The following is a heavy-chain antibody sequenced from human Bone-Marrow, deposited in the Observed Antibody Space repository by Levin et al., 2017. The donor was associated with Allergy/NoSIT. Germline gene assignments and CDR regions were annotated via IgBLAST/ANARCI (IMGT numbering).Heavy chain of an antibody. CDR1: GFAFSNYG. J-gene: IGHJ6*02. CDR3: AKDLVPYCSSLTCYLGGYGMDV. D-gene: IGHD2-2*01. Sequence: GESLKISCAASGFAFSNYGIHWVRXXXGKGLEWVAVMSYDGTNKYYADSVKGRFSISRDNSRYTVYLQMNSLRVGDTAVYYCAKDLVPYCSSLTCYLGGYGMDVWGQGTKVTVSS. V-gene: IGHV3-30*18. CDR2: MSYDGTNK.